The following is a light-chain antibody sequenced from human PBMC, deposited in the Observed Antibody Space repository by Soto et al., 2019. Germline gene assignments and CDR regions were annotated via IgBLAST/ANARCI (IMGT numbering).Light chain of an antibody. CDR2: WAS. CDR3: QQYYTTPTWT. V-gene: IGKV4-1*01. Sequence: DIVMTQSPDSLTLSLGERATINCKSSQSVFSRFRNKNYLGWFQQKPGQTPRLLIYWASTRESGVSDRFSGXGSGTDFTLTINSLQAEDVAVYYCQQYYTTPTWTFGQGTKVEV. CDR1: QSVFSRFRNKNY. J-gene: IGKJ1*01.